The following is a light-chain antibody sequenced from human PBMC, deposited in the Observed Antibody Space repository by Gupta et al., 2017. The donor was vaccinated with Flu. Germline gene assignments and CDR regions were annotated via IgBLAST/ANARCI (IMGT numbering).Light chain of an antibody. J-gene: IGLJ2*01. CDR2: RSN. CDR3: AACDDSQSCVV. V-gene: IGLV1-47*01. CDR1: TSNIVSNY. Sequence: RATISRHGVTSNIVSNYLYRYQHRPEPAPKLLIYRSNKRYAEVPYRFSGSKYDTSAPLSISGLRSDDVADYYCAACDDSQSCVVFGGGTKQTVL.